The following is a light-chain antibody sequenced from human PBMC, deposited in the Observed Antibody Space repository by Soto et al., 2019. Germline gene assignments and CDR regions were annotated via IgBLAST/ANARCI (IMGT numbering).Light chain of an antibody. V-gene: IGLV2-8*01. CDR2: EVT. CDR3: SSYTGNRDFYV. J-gene: IGLJ1*01. Sequence: QSVLTQPPSASGSPGQLVTISCTGTSSDVGRFNFVSWYQQHPGKAPRLLIYEVTKRPSGVPDRFSGSKSGNAASLTVSGLQAEDEADYFCSSYTGNRDFYVFGTGTKVTVL. CDR1: SSDVGRFNF.